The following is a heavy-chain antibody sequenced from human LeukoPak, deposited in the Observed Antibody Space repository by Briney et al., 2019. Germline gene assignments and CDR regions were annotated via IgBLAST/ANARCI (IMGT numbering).Heavy chain of an antibody. J-gene: IGHJ4*02. CDR2: ISYDGSNK. D-gene: IGHD5-18*01. CDR3: ARDRRGYSYGFDY. CDR1: GFTFSSYA. Sequence: GRSLRLSCAASGFTFSSYAMHWVRQAPDKGLEWVAVISYDGSNKYYADSVKGRFTISRDNSKNTLYLQMNSLRAEDTAVYYCARDRRGYSYGFDYWGQGTLVTVSS. V-gene: IGHV3-30-3*01.